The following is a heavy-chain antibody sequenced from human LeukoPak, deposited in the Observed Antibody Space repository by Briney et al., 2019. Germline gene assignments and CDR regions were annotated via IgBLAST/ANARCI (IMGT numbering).Heavy chain of an antibody. CDR1: GGSISSSSYY. CDR3: VRLNGGYYEAIFDY. J-gene: IGHJ4*02. V-gene: IGHV4-39*01. CDR2: MYYSGST. Sequence: SETLSLTCTVSGGSISSSSYYWGWIRQPPGKGLECIGSMYYSGSTYYNPPLKSRVTISVDTAKNQFSLKLSSVTAAGTAVYYCVRLNGGYYEAIFDYWGQGTLVTVSS. D-gene: IGHD3-22*01.